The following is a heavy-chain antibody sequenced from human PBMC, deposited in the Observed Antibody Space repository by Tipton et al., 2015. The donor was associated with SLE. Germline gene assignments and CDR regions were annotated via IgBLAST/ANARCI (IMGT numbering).Heavy chain of an antibody. D-gene: IGHD2-2*01. CDR2: IYHSGST. V-gene: IGHV4-4*02. CDR1: GFTFSSYAM. CDR3: ARVVPAAIGWFDP. J-gene: IGHJ5*02. Sequence: GSLRLSCAASGFTFSSYAMSWVRQAPGKGLEWIGEIYHSGSTNYNPSRKSRVTISVDKAKNQFSLKLGPVTAADTTVNYCARVVPAAIGWFDPWGKLTLVTV.